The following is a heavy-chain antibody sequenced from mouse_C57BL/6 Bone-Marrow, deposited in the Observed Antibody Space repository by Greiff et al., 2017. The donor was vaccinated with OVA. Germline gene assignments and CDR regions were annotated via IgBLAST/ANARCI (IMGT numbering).Heavy chain of an antibody. CDR2: ISNGGGST. Sequence: EVQRVESGGGLVQPGGSLKLSCAASGFTFSDYYMYWVRQTPEKRLEWVAYISNGGGSTYYPDTVKGRFTISRDNAKNTLYLQMSRLKSEDTAMYYCARPTITTVVATGAMDYWGQGTSVTVSS. J-gene: IGHJ4*01. CDR3: ARPTITTVVATGAMDY. V-gene: IGHV5-12*01. CDR1: GFTFSDYY. D-gene: IGHD1-1*01.